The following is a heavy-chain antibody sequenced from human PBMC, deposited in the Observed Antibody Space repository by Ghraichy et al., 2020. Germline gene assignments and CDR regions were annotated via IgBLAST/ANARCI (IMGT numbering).Heavy chain of an antibody. CDR3: AGHDYGGNSSP. Sequence: GTLSLTCTVSGGSISSYYWSWIRQPPGKGLEWIGYIYYSGSTNYNPSLKSRVTISVDTSKNQFSLKLSSVTAADTAVYYCAGHDYGGNSSPWGQGTLVTVSS. D-gene: IGHD4-23*01. V-gene: IGHV4-59*08. J-gene: IGHJ5*02. CDR2: IYYSGST. CDR1: GGSISSYY.